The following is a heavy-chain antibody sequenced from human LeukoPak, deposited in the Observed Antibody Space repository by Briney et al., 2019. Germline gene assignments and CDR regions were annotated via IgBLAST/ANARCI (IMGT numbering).Heavy chain of an antibody. CDR2: IYHSGST. CDR3: ARLYSGSYIY. V-gene: IGHV4-38-2*02. J-gene: IGHJ4*02. D-gene: IGHD1-26*01. CDR1: GYSISSGYY. Sequence: SETLSLTCIVSGYSISSGYYWGWIRQPPGKGLEWIGSIYHSGSTYYNPSLKSRVTISVDTSKNQFSLKLSSVTAADTAVYYCARLYSGSYIYWGQGTLVTVSS.